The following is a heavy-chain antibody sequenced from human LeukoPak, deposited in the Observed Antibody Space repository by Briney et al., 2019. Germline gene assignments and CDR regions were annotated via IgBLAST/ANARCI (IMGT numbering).Heavy chain of an antibody. CDR2: ISSSGTTI. CDR3: ARNGLAANGYFDY. CDR1: GFTFSSYE. D-gene: IGHD2-8*01. Sequence: GGSLRLSCAASGFTFSSYEMNWVRQAPGKGLEWVSYISSSGTTINYSDSVKGRFTISRDNAKNSLYLRMNSLRAEDTAVYYCARNGLAANGYFDYWGQGTLVTVSS. J-gene: IGHJ4*02. V-gene: IGHV3-48*03.